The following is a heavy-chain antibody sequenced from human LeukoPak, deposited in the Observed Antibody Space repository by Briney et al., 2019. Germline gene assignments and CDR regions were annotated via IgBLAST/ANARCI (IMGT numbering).Heavy chain of an antibody. CDR3: ARSGYYDFWSVSY. J-gene: IGHJ4*02. Sequence: PSETLSLTCAVYGGSFSGYYWSWFRQPPGKGLEWIGEINRSGRTNYNPSLKSRVTISVDTSKKQFSLKLSSVTAADTAVYYCARSGYYDFWSVSYWGQGTLVTVSS. V-gene: IGHV4-34*01. D-gene: IGHD3-3*01. CDR1: GGSFSGYY. CDR2: INRSGRT.